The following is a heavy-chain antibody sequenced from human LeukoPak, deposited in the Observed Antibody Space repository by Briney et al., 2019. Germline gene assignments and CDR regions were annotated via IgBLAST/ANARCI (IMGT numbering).Heavy chain of an antibody. CDR1: GGSISSYY. D-gene: IGHD6-13*01. J-gene: IGHJ2*01. CDR2: IYTSGST. V-gene: IGHV4-4*07. CDR3: ARIYYSSSYDYWYFDL. Sequence: SETLSLTCTVSGGSISSYYWSWIRQPAGKGLEWIGRIYTSGSTNYNPSLKSRVTMSVDTSKNQFSLKLSSVTAADTAVYYCARIYYSSSYDYWYFDLWGRGTLVTVSS.